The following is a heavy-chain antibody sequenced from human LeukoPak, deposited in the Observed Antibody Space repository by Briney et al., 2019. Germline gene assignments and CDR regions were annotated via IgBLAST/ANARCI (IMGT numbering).Heavy chain of an antibody. V-gene: IGHV4-38-2*01. Sequence: SETLSLTCAVSGYSISSGDYWGWLRPPAERGLERTGISYRSGSTYYNASLKGRFTISVDTSKNKFYLKLRSVTAADTAVYYCARHHQLGIDALDSLGQGTMVTDSS. J-gene: IGHJ3*02. CDR2: SYRSGST. CDR1: GYSISSGDY. D-gene: IGHD7-27*01. CDR3: ARHHQLGIDALDS.